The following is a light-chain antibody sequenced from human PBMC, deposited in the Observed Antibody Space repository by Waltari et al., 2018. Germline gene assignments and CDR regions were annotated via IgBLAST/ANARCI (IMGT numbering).Light chain of an antibody. J-gene: IGKJ4*01. V-gene: IGKV3-11*01. CDR1: QLVSSY. CDR3: QQRSNWPLT. Sequence: EIVLTQSPATLSLSPGERATLPCRASQLVSSYLAWYQQKPGQAPRLLIYDASNRATGIPAMFSGSGSGTDFTLTISSLEPEDFAVYYCQQRSNWPLTFGGGTKVEIK. CDR2: DAS.